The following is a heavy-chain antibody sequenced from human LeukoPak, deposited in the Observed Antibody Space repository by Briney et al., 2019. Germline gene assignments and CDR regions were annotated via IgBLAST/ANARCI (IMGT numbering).Heavy chain of an antibody. CDR3: ARADVAGTPLDY. J-gene: IGHJ4*02. V-gene: IGHV4-59*01. Sequence: SETLSLTCTVSGGSISSYYWSWIRQPPGKGLEWIGHIYYSGSTNYNPSLKSRVTISVDTSKNQFSLKLSSVTAADTAVYYCARADVAGTPLDYWGQGTLVTVSS. D-gene: IGHD6-19*01. CDR1: GGSISSYY. CDR2: IYYSGST.